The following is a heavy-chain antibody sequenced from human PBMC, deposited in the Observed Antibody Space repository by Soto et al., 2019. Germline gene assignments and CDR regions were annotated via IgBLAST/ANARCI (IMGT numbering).Heavy chain of an antibody. CDR2: ISSSSSYI. CDR1: GFTFSSCT. V-gene: IGHV3-21*01. D-gene: IGHD3-22*01. CDR3: ARGSYDSSGYYRWYFDY. J-gene: IGHJ4*02. Sequence: GGSLRLSCAASGFTFSSCTMNWVRQAPGKGLEWVSSISSSSSYIYYADSVKGRFTISRDNAKNSLYLQMNSLRAEDTAVYYCARGSYDSSGYYRWYFDYWGQGTLVTVSS.